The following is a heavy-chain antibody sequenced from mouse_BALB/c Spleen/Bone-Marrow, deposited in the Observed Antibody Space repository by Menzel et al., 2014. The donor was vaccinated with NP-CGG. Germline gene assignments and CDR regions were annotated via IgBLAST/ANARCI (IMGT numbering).Heavy chain of an antibody. CDR2: IWAGGST. V-gene: IGHV2-9*02. CDR1: GFSLTSYG. J-gene: IGHJ4*01. Sequence: QVHVKQSGPGLVAPSQSLSITCTVSGFSLTSYGVHWVRQPPGKVLEWLGLIWAGGSTNYNSALMSRLSISKDNSKSQVFLKMNSLQTDDTAMYYCARGSYYEGAMDYWGQGTSVTVSS. D-gene: IGHD1-1*01. CDR3: ARGSYYEGAMDY.